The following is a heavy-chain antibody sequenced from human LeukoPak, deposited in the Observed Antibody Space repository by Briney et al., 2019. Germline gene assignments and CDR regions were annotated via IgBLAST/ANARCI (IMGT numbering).Heavy chain of an antibody. CDR1: GYSISSGYS. J-gene: IGHJ4*02. CDR3: ARFHTSSWFFDS. CDR2: FYPSGST. D-gene: IGHD6-13*01. Sequence: SETLSLTCTVSGYSISSGYSWDWIRQPPGKGLEWIGSFYPSGSTNYNPSLKSRVTMSVDESKNEFSLKLTSVTAADTAVYYCARFHTSSWFFDSWGQGILVTVSS. V-gene: IGHV4-38-2*02.